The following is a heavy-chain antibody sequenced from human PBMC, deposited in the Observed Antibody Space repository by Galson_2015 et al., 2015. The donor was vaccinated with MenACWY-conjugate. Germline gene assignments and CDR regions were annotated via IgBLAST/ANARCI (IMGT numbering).Heavy chain of an antibody. CDR3: ARDSRATTVWGLNKRKTIDYYYGMDV. D-gene: IGHD3-10*01. CDR2: IYSDGST. V-gene: IGHV3-53*01. CDR1: GFTVSSSY. J-gene: IGHJ6*02. Sequence: SLRLSCAVSGFTVSSSYMTWVRQAPGKGLEWVSVIYSDGSTYNADSVKGRFTISRDNSKNTVFLQMTSLRAEDTAMYYCARDSRATTVWGLNKRKTIDYYYGMDVSGQGTTVIVSS.